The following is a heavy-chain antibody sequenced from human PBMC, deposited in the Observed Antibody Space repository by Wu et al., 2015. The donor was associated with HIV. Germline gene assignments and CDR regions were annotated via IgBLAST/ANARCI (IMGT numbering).Heavy chain of an antibody. CDR3: LRGFGQQLGWFDP. CDR1: GCTFTDYY. CDR2: INPNRGGT. J-gene: IGHJ5*02. V-gene: IGHV1-2*02. Sequence: QVQLLQSGAEVKKPGASVMVSCKASGCTFTDYYMYWVRQAPGQGLEWMGWINPNRGGTKYAQKFQGRVTMTRDTAVSTAYMELNSLRSDDTAVYYCLRGFGQQLGWFDPGAGNLVTV. D-gene: IGHD6-13*01.